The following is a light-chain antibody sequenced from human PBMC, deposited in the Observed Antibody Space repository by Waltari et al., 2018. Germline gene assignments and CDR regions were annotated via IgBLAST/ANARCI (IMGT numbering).Light chain of an antibody. V-gene: IGLV2-14*01. CDR1: SSDIGGYPH. Sequence: QSALTQPAAVSGSPGQSTTISCTGTSSDIGGYPHVSCYQQHPGKAPKLLIYYINKRPLGVPNRFSGSKSGTTASLTISGLQAEDEADYYCASYDGSTTVYVFGTGTKLTVL. CDR3: ASYDGSTTVYV. CDR2: YIN. J-gene: IGLJ1*01.